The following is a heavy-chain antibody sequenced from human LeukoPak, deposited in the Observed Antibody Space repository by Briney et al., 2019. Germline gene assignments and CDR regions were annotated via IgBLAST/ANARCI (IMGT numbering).Heavy chain of an antibody. CDR3: ARGTSSGYYRTEAFDL. J-gene: IGHJ3*01. D-gene: IGHD3-22*01. CDR2: IYSGGRT. CDR1: GLMVTDNY. Sequence: GGSLRLSCAASGLMVTDNYISWVRQAPEKGLEWVSVIYSGGRTSYANSVRGRFTISRDNDKNTVYIQLISLRADDTAVYYCARGTSSGYYRTEAFDLWGQGTMVTVSS. V-gene: IGHV3-66*01.